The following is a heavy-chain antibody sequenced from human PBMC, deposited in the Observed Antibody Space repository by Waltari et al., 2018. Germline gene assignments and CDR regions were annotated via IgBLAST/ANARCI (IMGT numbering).Heavy chain of an antibody. CDR2: ISSSGSTI. Sequence: EVQLVESGGGLVQPGGSLRLSCAASGFTFSSYEMNWVRRAPGKGLEWVSYISSSGSTIYYADSVKGRFTISRDNAKNSLYLQMNSLRAEDTAVYYCARERRGYSSGSDYWGQGTLVTVSS. V-gene: IGHV3-48*03. D-gene: IGHD5-18*01. CDR1: GFTFSSYE. J-gene: IGHJ4*02. CDR3: ARERRGYSSGSDY.